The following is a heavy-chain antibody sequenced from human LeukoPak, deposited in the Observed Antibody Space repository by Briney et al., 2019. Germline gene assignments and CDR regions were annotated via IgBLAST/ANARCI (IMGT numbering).Heavy chain of an antibody. CDR1: GGSISSHY. CDR3: ARGRGYYDFWSGAERGYYFDY. J-gene: IGHJ4*02. Sequence: SETLSLTCTVSGGSISSHYWSWIRQPPGKGLEGIGYIYYSGSTNYNPSLKSRVTISVDTSKNQFSLKLSSVTAADTAVYYCARGRGYYDFWSGAERGYYFDYWGQGTLVTVSS. CDR2: IYYSGST. D-gene: IGHD3-3*01. V-gene: IGHV4-59*11.